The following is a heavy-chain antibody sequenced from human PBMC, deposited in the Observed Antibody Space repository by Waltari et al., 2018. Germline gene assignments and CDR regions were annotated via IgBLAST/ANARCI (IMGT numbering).Heavy chain of an antibody. CDR2: ISPILGIA. D-gene: IGHD2-15*01. CDR3: ARDPRYCSGGSCYPDY. CDR1: GGTFSSYA. J-gene: IGHJ4*02. Sequence: QVQLVQSGAEVKKPGSSVKVSCKASGGTFSSYAISWVRQAPGQGLEWMGGISPILGIANYAQKFQGRVTITADKSTSTAYRELSSLRSEDTAVYYCARDPRYCSGGSCYPDYWGQGTLVTVSS. V-gene: IGHV1-69*10.